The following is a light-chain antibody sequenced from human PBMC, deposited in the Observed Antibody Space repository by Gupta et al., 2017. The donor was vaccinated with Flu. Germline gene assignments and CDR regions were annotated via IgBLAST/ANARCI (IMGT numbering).Light chain of an antibody. CDR2: EVS. J-gene: IGLJ3*02. CDR3: SSYTNNSSLDWG. CDR1: SGDIGGYSY. V-gene: IGLV2-14*01. Sequence: QSALTQPASVSGSPGQSITISCTGTSGDIGGYSYVSWYQQHPGKAPKLLISEVSNRPSGVSDRFSGSKSGNTDSLTISGLQSEDEAEYDCSSYTNNSSLDWGFGGGTKLTVL.